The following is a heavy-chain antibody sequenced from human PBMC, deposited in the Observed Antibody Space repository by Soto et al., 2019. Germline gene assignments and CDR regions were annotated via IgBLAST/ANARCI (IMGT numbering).Heavy chain of an antibody. V-gene: IGHV4-30-4*01. CDR3: VRDPGLIHALPSSPGGFDY. D-gene: IGHD2-2*01. CDR2: IYYSGST. Sequence: PSETLSLTCTVSGGSISSGDYYWSWIRQPPGKGLEWIGYIYYSGSTYYNPSLKSRVTISVDTSKNQFSLKLSSVTAADTAVYYCVRDPGLIHALPSSPGGFDYWGQGTLVTVSS. CDR1: GGSISSGDYY. J-gene: IGHJ4*02.